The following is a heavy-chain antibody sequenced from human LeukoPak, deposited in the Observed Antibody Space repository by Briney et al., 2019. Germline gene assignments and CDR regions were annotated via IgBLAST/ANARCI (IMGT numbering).Heavy chain of an antibody. D-gene: IGHD1-26*01. V-gene: IGHV4-34*01. CDR1: GEDPTKNY. CDR2: INHRGST. Sequence: LETPSPPLAVHGEDPTKNYWTWVPPSPREGLEWIGEINHRGSTNLNPSLKSRVTLSVDTSKHQFSLKLTSVTAADAAVYYCASSVGSTDYWGQGTLVTVSS. J-gene: IGHJ4*02. CDR3: ASSVGSTDY.